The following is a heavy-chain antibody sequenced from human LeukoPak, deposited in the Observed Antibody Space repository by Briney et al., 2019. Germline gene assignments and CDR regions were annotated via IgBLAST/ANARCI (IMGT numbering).Heavy chain of an antibody. CDR1: GGSISSSSYY. D-gene: IGHD6-13*01. J-gene: IGHJ6*02. CDR3: ASNRGTGYRSSWHYYYYYYGMDV. V-gene: IGHV4-39*01. Sequence: SETLSLTCTVSGGSISSSSYYWGWIRQPPGKGLEWIGSTYYSGSTYYNPSLKSRVTISVDTSKNQFSLKLSSVTAADTAVYYCASNRGTGYRSSWHYYYYYYGMDVWGQGTTVTVSS. CDR2: TYYSGST.